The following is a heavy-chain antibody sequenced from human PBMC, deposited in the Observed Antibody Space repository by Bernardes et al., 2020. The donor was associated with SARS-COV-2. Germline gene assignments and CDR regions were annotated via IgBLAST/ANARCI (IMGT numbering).Heavy chain of an antibody. J-gene: IGHJ4*02. CDR2: ISAYNGNT. D-gene: IGHD2-15*01. V-gene: IGHV1-18*01. CDR3: ALCSGGSCYSGNFDY. CDR1: GYTFISYG. Sequence: ASVKVSCKASGYTFISYGISWVRQAPGQGLEWMGWISAYNGNTNYAQKLQGRVTMTTDTSTSTAYMELRSLRSDDTAVYYCALCSGGSCYSGNFDYWGQGTLVTVSS.